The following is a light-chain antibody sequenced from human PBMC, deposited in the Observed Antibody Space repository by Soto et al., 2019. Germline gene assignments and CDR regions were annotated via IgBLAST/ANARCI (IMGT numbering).Light chain of an antibody. Sequence: EIVLTPSPGTLSLSPGERATLSCMAHQTLSNSFIAWYQQKPGQAPRVLIFDTSSRDTGVPDRYSGSGSGTDFTLTISSLQPEDFAVYFCQQYYSSAIIFGQGTRLEIK. CDR2: DTS. CDR3: QQYYSSAII. J-gene: IGKJ5*01. CDR1: QTLSNSF. V-gene: IGKV3-20*01.